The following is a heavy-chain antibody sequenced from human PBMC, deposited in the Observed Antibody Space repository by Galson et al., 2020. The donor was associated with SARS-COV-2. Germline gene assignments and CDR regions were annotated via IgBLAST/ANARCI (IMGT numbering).Heavy chain of an antibody. CDR1: GFSLSNARMG. Sequence: SGPTLVKPTETLTLTCTVSGFSLSNARMGVSWIRQPPGKALEWLAHTFSNDEKSYSTSLKSRLTISKDTSKSQEVLTMTNMDPVDSATYYCASYSGSYYMFDYWGQGTLVTVAS. V-gene: IGHV2-26*01. D-gene: IGHD1-26*01. CDR3: ASYSGSYYMFDY. J-gene: IGHJ4*02. CDR2: TFSNDEK.